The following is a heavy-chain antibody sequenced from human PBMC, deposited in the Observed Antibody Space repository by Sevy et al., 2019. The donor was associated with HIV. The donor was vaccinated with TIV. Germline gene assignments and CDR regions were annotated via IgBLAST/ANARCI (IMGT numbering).Heavy chain of an antibody. CDR2: ISAYNGNT. Sequence: ASVKVSCKASGYTFTSYGISWVRQAPGQGLEWMGWISAYNGNTNYAQKLQGRVTMTTDTSTRTAYMELRSLRSDDTAVYYCARTPTVTIRYYYYGMDVWGQGTTVTVSS. V-gene: IGHV1-18*01. CDR3: ARTPTVTIRYYYYGMDV. CDR1: GYTFTSYG. J-gene: IGHJ6*02. D-gene: IGHD4-17*01.